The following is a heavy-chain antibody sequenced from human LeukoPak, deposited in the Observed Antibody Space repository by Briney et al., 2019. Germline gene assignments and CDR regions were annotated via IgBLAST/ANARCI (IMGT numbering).Heavy chain of an antibody. J-gene: IGHJ3*02. CDR1: SGSTNRDVYY. V-gene: IGHV4-61*02. D-gene: IGHD5-24*01. CDR3: ARVYRRDGYNYDGFDS. Sequence: SETLSLTCTLSSGSTNRDVYYWSWIRQPAGNGLEWIGRVYSTVSANYSPSLEGRVIISIDTSNNQFFMRLSSVTSADTPGYFCARVYRRDGYNYDGFDSWGQGRMVTVS. CDR2: VYSTVSA.